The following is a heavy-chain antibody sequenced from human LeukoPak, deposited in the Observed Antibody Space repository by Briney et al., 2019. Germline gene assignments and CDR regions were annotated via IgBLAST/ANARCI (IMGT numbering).Heavy chain of an antibody. V-gene: IGHV4-61*02. D-gene: IGHD3-3*01. CDR1: GGSISSGNYF. CDR3: ARSPLEYDFWSGRHYYFDY. J-gene: IGHJ4*02. Sequence: SETLSLTCTVSGGSISSGNYFWSWIRQPAGKGLEWIGSIYTSGSTNYNPSLKSRVTISVDTSKNQFSLKLSSVTAAGTAVYYCARSPLEYDFWSGRHYYFDYWGQGTLVTVSS. CDR2: IYTSGST.